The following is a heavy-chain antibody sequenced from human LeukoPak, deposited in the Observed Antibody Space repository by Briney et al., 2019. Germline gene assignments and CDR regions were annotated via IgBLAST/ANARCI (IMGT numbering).Heavy chain of an antibody. CDR2: IYYSGST. J-gene: IGHJ3*02. CDR1: GGSISSGGYY. D-gene: IGHD7-27*01. Sequence: SQTLSLTCTVSGGSISSGGYYWSWIRQHPGKDLEWIGYIYYSGSTYYNPSLKSRITISVDTSKNQFSQKLSSVTAADTAVYYCARAITGAFRIGAFDIWGQGRMVIVSS. CDR3: ARAITGAFRIGAFDI. V-gene: IGHV4-31*03.